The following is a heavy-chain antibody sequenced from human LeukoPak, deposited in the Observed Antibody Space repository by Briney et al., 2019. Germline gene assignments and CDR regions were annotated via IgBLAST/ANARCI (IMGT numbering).Heavy chain of an antibody. CDR3: ARGADYLGELSPDY. CDR1: GYTFTGYY. CDR2: MNSNSGNT. Sequence: GASVKVSCKASGYTFTGYYMHWVRQAPGQGLEWMGWMNSNSGNTGYAQKFQGRVTMTRNTSISTAYMELSSLRSEDTAVYYCARGADYLGELSPDYWGQGTLVTVSS. V-gene: IGHV1-8*02. D-gene: IGHD3-16*02. J-gene: IGHJ4*02.